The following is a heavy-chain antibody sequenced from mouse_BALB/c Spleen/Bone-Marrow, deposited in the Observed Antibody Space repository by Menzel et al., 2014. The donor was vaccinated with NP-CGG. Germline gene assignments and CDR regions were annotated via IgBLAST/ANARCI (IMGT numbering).Heavy chain of an antibody. V-gene: IGHV14-1*01. CDR1: GFNIKDYY. J-gene: IGHJ2*01. D-gene: IGHD1-1*01. CDR2: IDPENGDT. CDR3: ARSYGSSPFDY. Sequence: EVQLQQSGAELVKPGASVKLSCTASGFNIKDYYMNWVKQRPEQGLEWIGWIDPENGDTEYAPKFQGKATMTADTSSNTAYLQLSSLTSEDTAVYYCARSYGSSPFDYWGQGTTLTVSS.